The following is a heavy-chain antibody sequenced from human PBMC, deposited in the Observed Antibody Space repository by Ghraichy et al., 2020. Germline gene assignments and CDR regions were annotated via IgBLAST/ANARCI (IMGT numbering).Heavy chain of an antibody. CDR3: ARIMARYSSYYFDY. CDR2: IYYSGST. V-gene: IGHV4-39*01. Sequence: SETLSLTCTVSGGSISSSSYYWGWIRQPPGKGLEWIGSIYYSGSTYYNPSLKSRVTISVDTSKNQFSLKLSSVTAADTAVYYCARIMARYSSYYFDYWGQGTLVTVSS. D-gene: IGHD2-21*01. J-gene: IGHJ4*02. CDR1: GGSISSSSYY.